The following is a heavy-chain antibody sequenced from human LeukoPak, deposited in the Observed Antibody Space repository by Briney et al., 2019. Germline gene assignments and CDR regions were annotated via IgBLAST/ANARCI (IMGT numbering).Heavy chain of an antibody. CDR3: VSGGMATTYY. J-gene: IGHJ4*02. CDR1: GFTFSNYE. V-gene: IGHV3-48*03. CDR2: ISSSGSTI. Sequence: PGRSLRLSCAASGFTFSNYEMNWVRQAPGKGLEWVSYISSSGSTIYYADSVKGRFTISRDNAENSLYLQMSSLRAEDTAVYYCVSGGMATTYYWGQGTLVTVSS. D-gene: IGHD5-24*01.